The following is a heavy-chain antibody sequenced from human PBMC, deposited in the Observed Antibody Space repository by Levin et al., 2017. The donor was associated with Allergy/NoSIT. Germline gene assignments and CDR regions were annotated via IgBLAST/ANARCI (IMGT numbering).Heavy chain of an antibody. Sequence: GESLKISCKGSGFTFTSHWIGWVRQMPGKGLEWIGVMYPADSYTRYSPSFQGQVTISVDKSISTAYLQWRTVKVSDTARYYCVSSFRRRASIDYWGQGTLVTVSS. D-gene: IGHD2/OR15-2a*01. J-gene: IGHJ4*02. V-gene: IGHV5-51*01. CDR3: VSSFRRRASIDY. CDR2: MYPADSYT. CDR1: GFTFTSHW.